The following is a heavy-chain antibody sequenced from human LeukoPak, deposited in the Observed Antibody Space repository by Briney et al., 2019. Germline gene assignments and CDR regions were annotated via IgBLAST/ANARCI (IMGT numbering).Heavy chain of an antibody. CDR2: IKQDGSEK. CDR1: GFTFSSYW. CDR3: AKDFCSSTSCYADY. J-gene: IGHJ4*02. V-gene: IGHV3-7*01. Sequence: GGSLRLSCAASGFTFSSYWMGWVRQAPGKGLEWVANIKQDGSEKYYVDSVKGRFTISRDNAKNSLYLQMDSLRVEDTAVYYCAKDFCSSTSCYADYWGQGTLVTVSS. D-gene: IGHD2-2*01.